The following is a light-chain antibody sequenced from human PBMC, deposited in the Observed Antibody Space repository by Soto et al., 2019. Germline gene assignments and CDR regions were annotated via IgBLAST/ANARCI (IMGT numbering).Light chain of an antibody. J-gene: IGKJ1*01. CDR3: QKYNTAPQT. Sequence: DIQMTQSPSFLSASVGDRVTITCRASQGILDYVAWFQQKPGKAPNLLLYAASTLQSGVPSRFSGSGSATDFTLTISSLQPEDVATYYCQKYNTAPQTFGQGTKVEIK. CDR1: QGILDY. CDR2: AAS. V-gene: IGKV1-27*01.